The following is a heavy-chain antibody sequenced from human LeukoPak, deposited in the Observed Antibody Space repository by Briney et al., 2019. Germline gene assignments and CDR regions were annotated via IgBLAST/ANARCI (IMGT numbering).Heavy chain of an antibody. Sequence: PGGSLRLSCAASGLTFSSYWMSWVRQAPGKGLEWVATIKQDGSEKYYVDSVKGRFTISRDNAKNSLDLQMNSLRAEDTAVYYCARGAGSGSYDYWGQGTLVTVSS. D-gene: IGHD3-10*01. CDR2: IKQDGSEK. CDR3: ARGAGSGSYDY. V-gene: IGHV3-7*01. J-gene: IGHJ4*02. CDR1: GLTFSSYW.